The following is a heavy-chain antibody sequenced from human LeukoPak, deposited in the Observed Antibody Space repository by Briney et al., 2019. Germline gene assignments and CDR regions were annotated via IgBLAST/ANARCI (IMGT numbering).Heavy chain of an antibody. CDR1: GFTFSNYA. Sequence: GGSLRLSCGASGFTFSNYAMSWIRQAPGMGLESVSDIRSTGGTTAYADSVKGRFTISRDNSRNTLYLQMNSLRAEDTAVYYCARADRYGTTWYGRVDYWGQGTLVTVSS. CDR2: IRSTGGTT. V-gene: IGHV3-23*01. D-gene: IGHD6-13*01. J-gene: IGHJ4*02. CDR3: ARADRYGTTWYGRVDY.